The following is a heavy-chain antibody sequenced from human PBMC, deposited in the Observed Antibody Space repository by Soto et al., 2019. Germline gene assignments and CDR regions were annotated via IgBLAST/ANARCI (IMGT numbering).Heavy chain of an antibody. Sequence: EVQLVESGGGLVQPGGSLRLSCAASGFPFSSYWMSWVRQAPGKGLEWVSSISSTTNYIYYGDSMKGGFTISRDNAKNSLYLEMNSLRAEDTAVYHCARESEDLTSNFDYWGQGTLVTVSS. CDR1: GFPFSSYW. CDR2: ISSTTNYI. V-gene: IGHV3-21*06. J-gene: IGHJ4*02. CDR3: ARESEDLTSNFDY.